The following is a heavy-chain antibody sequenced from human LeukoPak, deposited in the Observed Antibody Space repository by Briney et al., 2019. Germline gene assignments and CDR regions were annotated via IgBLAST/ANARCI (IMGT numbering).Heavy chain of an antibody. Sequence: PGGSLRLSCAASGFTFSSYSMIWVRQAPGKGLEWVSYISTSSNTIYYADSVEGRFTISRDNAKNSLYLQMNSLRAEDTAVYYCAREGSIVPHQDLDSWGQGTLVTVSS. J-gene: IGHJ4*02. CDR1: GFTFSSYS. D-gene: IGHD2-8*01. V-gene: IGHV3-48*01. CDR2: ISTSSNTI. CDR3: AREGSIVPHQDLDS.